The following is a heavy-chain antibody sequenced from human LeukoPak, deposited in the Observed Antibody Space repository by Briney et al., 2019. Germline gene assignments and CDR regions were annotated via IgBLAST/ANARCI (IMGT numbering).Heavy chain of an antibody. D-gene: IGHD6-13*01. CDR2: IIPILGIA. CDR1: GGTFSSYT. CDR3: ARGDSSSWYNQEYYFDY. Sequence: AASVKVSCKASGGTFSSYTISWVRQAPGQGLEWMGRIIPILGIANYAQKFQGRVTITADKSTSTAYMGLSSLRSEDTAVYYCARGDSSSWYNQEYYFDYWGQGTLVTVSS. V-gene: IGHV1-69*02. J-gene: IGHJ4*02.